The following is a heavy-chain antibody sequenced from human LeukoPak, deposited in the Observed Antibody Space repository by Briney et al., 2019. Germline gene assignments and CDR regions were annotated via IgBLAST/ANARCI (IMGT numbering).Heavy chain of an antibody. CDR2: IYYTGST. Sequence: SETLSLTCTVSGGSISSYYWSWIRQPPGKGLEWIGYIYYTGSTNYNPSLKSRVTISVDTSKNQFSLKLSSVTAADTAVYYCARPNFPYYYDSSGYLYWGQGTLVTVSS. J-gene: IGHJ4*02. CDR3: ARPNFPYYYDSSGYLY. D-gene: IGHD3-22*01. V-gene: IGHV4-59*12. CDR1: GGSISSYY.